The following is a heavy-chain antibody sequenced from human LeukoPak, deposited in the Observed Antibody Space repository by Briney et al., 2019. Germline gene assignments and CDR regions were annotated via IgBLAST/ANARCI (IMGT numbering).Heavy chain of an antibody. CDR1: GGSISSGGYY. CDR3: AREWRYDREYYFDY. CDR2: IYTSGST. V-gene: IGHV4-61*02. Sequence: SETLSLTCAVSGGSISSGGYYWSWIRQPAGKGLEWIGRIYTSGSTNYNPSLKSRVTMSVDTSKNQFSLKLSSVTAADTAVYYCAREWRYDREYYFDYWGQGTLVTVSS. D-gene: IGHD3-22*01. J-gene: IGHJ4*02.